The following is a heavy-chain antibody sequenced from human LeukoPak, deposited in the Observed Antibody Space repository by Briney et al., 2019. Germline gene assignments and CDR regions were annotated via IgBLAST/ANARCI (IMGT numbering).Heavy chain of an antibody. CDR2: IYYSGST. CDR1: GGSISSYY. CDR3: ARASHIVVVTATLFDY. J-gene: IGHJ4*02. D-gene: IGHD2-21*02. Sequence: SETLSLTCTVSGGSISSYYWSWIRQPPGKGLEWIGYIYYSGSTYYNPSLKSRVTISVDTSKNQFSLKLSSVTAADTAVYYCARASHIVVVTATLFDYWGQGTLVTVSS. V-gene: IGHV4-59*12.